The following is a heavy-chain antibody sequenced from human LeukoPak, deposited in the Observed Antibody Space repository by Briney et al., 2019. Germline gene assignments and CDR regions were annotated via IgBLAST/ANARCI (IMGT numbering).Heavy chain of an antibody. V-gene: IGHV4-61*01. Sequence: SETLSLTCTVSGGSISSGSYYWSWIRQPPGKGLEWIGYIYYSGSTNYNPSLKSRVIISVDTSKNQFSLKLSSVTAADTAVYYCARTRYFDWTPDYWGQGTLVTVSS. CDR3: ARTRYFDWTPDY. CDR2: IYYSGST. D-gene: IGHD3-9*01. J-gene: IGHJ4*02. CDR1: GGSISSGSYY.